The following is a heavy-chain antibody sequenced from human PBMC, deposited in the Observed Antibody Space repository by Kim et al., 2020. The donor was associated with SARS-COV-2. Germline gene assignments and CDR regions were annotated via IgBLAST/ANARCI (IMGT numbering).Heavy chain of an antibody. CDR3: ARGLYYILTGLLLVLYYYG. CDR2: INHSGST. Sequence: SETLSLTCAVYGGSFSGYYWSWIRQPPGKGLEWIGEINHSGSTNYNPSLKSRVTISVDTSKNQFSLKLSSVTAADTAVYYCARGLYYILTGLLLVLYYYG. J-gene: IGHJ6*01. D-gene: IGHD3-9*01. CDR1: GGSFSGYY. V-gene: IGHV4-34*01.